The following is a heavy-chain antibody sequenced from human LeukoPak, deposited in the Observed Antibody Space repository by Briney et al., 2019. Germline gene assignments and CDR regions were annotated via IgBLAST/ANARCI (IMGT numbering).Heavy chain of an antibody. D-gene: IGHD3-10*01. V-gene: IGHV3-7*01. Sequence: GGSLRLSCAASGFTFSSYWMSWVRQAPGKGLEWVANIKQDGSEKYYVDSVKGRFTISRDNAKNSLYLQMNSLRAEDTAVYYCATSLIWFGELSAPFDYWGQGTLVTVSS. CDR2: IKQDGSEK. CDR3: ATSLIWFGELSAPFDY. J-gene: IGHJ4*02. CDR1: GFTFSSYW.